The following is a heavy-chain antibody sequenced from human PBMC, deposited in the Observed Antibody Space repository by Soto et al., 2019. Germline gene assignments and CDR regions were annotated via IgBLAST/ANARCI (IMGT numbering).Heavy chain of an antibody. CDR2: INPGSGKT. D-gene: IGHD3-10*01. CDR1: GYTFTNYA. J-gene: IGHJ5*02. Sequence: QVHLVQSGAEVKKPGASVKVSCKASGYTFTNYAIHWVRQAPGQRLEWMGWINPGSGKTFYSEKFQGRVTITRDTSADTAYVEMSSLRSEDTAVYQCARDRYSHTDASGNYWVSNYFDLWGQGTLVTVSS. V-gene: IGHV1-3*01. CDR3: ARDRYSHTDASGNYWVSNYFDL.